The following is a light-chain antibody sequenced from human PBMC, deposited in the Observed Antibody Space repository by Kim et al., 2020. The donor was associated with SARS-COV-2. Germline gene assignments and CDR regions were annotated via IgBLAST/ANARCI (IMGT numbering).Light chain of an antibody. Sequence: GQSITISGTETSSDGGCYNYVPWYQQPPGKAPKLMIYGVSNRPSGVSNRFSGSKSGNTASLTISGLQAEDEADYYCSSYTPSTSVVFGGGTQLTVL. CDR2: GVS. J-gene: IGLJ2*01. CDR3: SSYTPSTSVV. V-gene: IGLV2-14*03. CDR1: SSDGGCYNY.